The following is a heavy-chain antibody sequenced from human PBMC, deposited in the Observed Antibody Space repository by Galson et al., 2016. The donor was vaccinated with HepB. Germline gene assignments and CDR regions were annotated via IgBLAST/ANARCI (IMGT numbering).Heavy chain of an antibody. V-gene: IGHV3-23*01. CDR2: IRGSGTGT. J-gene: IGHJ3*02. D-gene: IGHD6-19*01. CDR1: GFSISIYS. Sequence: LRLSCAASGFSISIYSMNWVRQAPGKGLEWVSAIRGSGTGTSYTDSVKGRFTISRDNSKNTLYLQMNSLGAEDAAVYYCAKISPVGYNSGWGGSFDIWGRGTMVTVSS. CDR3: AKISPVGYNSGWGGSFDI.